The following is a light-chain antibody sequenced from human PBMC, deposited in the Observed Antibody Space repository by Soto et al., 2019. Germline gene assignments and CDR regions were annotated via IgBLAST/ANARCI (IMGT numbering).Light chain of an antibody. CDR3: QSYDSSLSGSVV. CDR1: SSNIGAGYD. V-gene: IGLV1-40*01. Sequence: VLTQPPSVSGAPGQRVTISCTGSSSNIGAGYDVHWYQQLPGTAPKLLIYGNNNRPSGVPDRFSGSKSGTSASLAITGLQAEDEADYYCQSYDSSLSGSVVFGGGTKVTVL. CDR2: GNN. J-gene: IGLJ2*01.